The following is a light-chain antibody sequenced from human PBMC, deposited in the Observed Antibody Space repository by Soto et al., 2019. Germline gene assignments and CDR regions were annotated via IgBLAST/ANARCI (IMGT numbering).Light chain of an antibody. J-gene: IGKJ1*01. V-gene: IGKV1-5*01. Sequence: DIQMTQSPSTLSASVGDRVTITCRASQSISSWLAWYQQEPGKAPKVLIYDASSWAGGVPSRFTGSGSGTEFTLTINSLQPDDFATYYCQQYSVYWTFGQGTKVDIK. CDR1: QSISSW. CDR2: DAS. CDR3: QQYSVYWT.